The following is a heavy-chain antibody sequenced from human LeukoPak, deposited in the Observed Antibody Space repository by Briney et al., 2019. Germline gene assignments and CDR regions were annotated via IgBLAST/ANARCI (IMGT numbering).Heavy chain of an antibody. CDR2: IYYSGST. CDR1: GGSISSGGYY. D-gene: IGHD6-13*01. CDR3: ARDHSSSWLNPLTWFDP. V-gene: IGHV4-31*03. J-gene: IGHJ5*02. Sequence: PSETLSLTCTVSGGSISSGGYYWSWIRQHPGTGLEWLGYIYYSGSTYYNPSLKSRVTISVDTSKNQFSLKLSSVTAADTAVYYCARDHSSSWLNPLTWFDPWGQGTLVTVSS.